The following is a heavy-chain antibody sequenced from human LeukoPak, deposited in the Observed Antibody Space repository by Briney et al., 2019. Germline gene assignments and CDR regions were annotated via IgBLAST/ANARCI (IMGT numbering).Heavy chain of an antibody. V-gene: IGHV3-21*01. J-gene: IGHJ4*02. CDR3: ARDSGYGAYYFDY. CDR2: ISSSSSYI. D-gene: IGHD4/OR15-4a*01. Sequence: GGSLRLSCAASGFTFSSYSMNWVRQAPGKGLEWVSSISSSSSYIYYADSVKGRFTISRDNAKNSLYLQMNSLRAEDTAVYYCARDSGYGAYYFDYWGQGTLVTVSS. CDR1: GFTFSSYS.